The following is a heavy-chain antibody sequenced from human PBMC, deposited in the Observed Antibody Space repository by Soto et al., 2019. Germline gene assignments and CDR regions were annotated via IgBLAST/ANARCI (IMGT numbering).Heavy chain of an antibody. CDR1: GFTFTNAW. V-gene: IGHV3-15*07. CDR3: TTGLTYYSDSSGYYFDA. CDR2: IKSKNDGGTT. J-gene: IGHJ4*02. D-gene: IGHD3-22*01. Sequence: EVHLVESGGDLVKPGGSLRLSCAVSGFTFTNAWMNWVRQAPGKGLEWVGRIKSKNDGGTTEYAAPVKGRLIITRDDSKNPVYLQMNSLQTEDTGVYYCTTGLTYYSDSSGYYFDAWGQGNLVTVSS.